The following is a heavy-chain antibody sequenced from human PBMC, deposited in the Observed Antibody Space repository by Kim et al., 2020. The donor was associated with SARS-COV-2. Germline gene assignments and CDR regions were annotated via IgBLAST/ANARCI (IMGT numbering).Heavy chain of an antibody. Sequence: GGSLRLSCRGSGFTFGDYAMSWVRQAPGKGLECVGFIRSKTYGGTTEYAASVRGRFTISRDDSKSIAYLQMNSLKTEDTAVFYCTRDRYYGSGSYSLLSAYWGQGTLVTVSS. CDR1: GFTFGDYA. CDR3: TRDRYYGSGSYSLLSAY. D-gene: IGHD3-10*01. J-gene: IGHJ4*02. CDR2: IRSKTYGGTT. V-gene: IGHV3-49*04.